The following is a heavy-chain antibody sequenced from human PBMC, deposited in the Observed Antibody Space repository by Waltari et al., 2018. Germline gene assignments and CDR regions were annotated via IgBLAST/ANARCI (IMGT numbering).Heavy chain of an antibody. D-gene: IGHD3-22*01. V-gene: IGHV1-69*10. Sequence: QVQLVQSGAEVKKPGSSVKVSCKASGGTFSSYAISWVRQAPGQGLEWIGGIIPILGIANYAQKFQGRVTITADKSTSTAYMELSSLRSEDTAVYYCARDARQYYYDSSGYYYGFDYWGQGTLVTVSS. J-gene: IGHJ4*02. CDR2: IIPILGIA. CDR1: GGTFSSYA. CDR3: ARDARQYYYDSSGYYYGFDY.